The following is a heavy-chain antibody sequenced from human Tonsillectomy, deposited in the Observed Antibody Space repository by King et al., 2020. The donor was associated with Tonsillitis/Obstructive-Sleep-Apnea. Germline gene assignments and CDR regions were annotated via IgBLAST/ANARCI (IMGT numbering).Heavy chain of an antibody. D-gene: IGHD6-6*01. CDR2: ISYEGKNI. Sequence: VQLVESGGGVVQPGRSLRLSCAASEFTFSHYAMHWVRQAPGKGLEWVAVISYEGKNIYYVDSVKGRFTISRDNSRNTLSLQMNSLRDEEKAVYYCARGGSSSSWYYYMDVWGKGTTVTVSS. CDR3: ARGGSSSSWYYYMDV. J-gene: IGHJ6*03. CDR1: EFTFSHYA. V-gene: IGHV3-30*01.